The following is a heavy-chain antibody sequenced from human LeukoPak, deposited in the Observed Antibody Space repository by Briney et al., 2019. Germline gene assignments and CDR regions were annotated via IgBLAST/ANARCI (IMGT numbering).Heavy chain of an antibody. CDR3: ARDFSWGVDS. V-gene: IGHV1-2*02. D-gene: IGHD3-10*01. CDR1: GYTFTSYA. CDR2: INANSGDT. Sequence: GASVTVSCKASGYTFTSYAISWVRQAPGQGLEWMGWINANSGDTNYAQQFQGRLTMTRDRSISTVYMELSRLRTDDTAVYYCARDFSWGVDSWGQGTLVTVSS. J-gene: IGHJ4*02.